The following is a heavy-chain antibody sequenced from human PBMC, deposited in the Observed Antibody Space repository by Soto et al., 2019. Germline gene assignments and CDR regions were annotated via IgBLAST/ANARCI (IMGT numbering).Heavy chain of an antibody. D-gene: IGHD5-12*01. CDR2: ISGRGGST. V-gene: IGHV3-23*01. J-gene: IGHJ4*02. CDR1: GFTFSSYA. Sequence: EVQLLESGGGLVQPGGSLRLSCAASGFTFSSYAMSWVRQAPGKGLEWVSAISGRGGSTYYADSVKGRFTISRDKSKNTLYLQMNSLRAEDTAVYYCAKNRRSGYDSDGDFDYWGQGTLVTVSS. CDR3: AKNRRSGYDSDGDFDY.